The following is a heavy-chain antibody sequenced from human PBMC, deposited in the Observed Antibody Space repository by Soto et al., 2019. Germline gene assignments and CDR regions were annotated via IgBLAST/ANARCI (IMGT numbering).Heavy chain of an antibody. CDR1: GGSLSSYY. V-gene: IGHV4-59*08. CDR2: IYYSGST. J-gene: IGHJ4*02. CDR3: AGQYSSGWYGY. D-gene: IGHD6-19*01. Sequence: ASETLSLTCTVSGGSLSSYYWSWIRQPPGKGLEWIGYIYYSGSTNYNPSLKSRVTISVDTSKNQFSLKLSSVTAADTAVYYCAGQYSSGWYGYWGQGTLVTVSS.